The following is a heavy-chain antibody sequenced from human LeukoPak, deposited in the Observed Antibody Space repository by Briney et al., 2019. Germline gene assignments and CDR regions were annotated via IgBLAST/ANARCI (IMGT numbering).Heavy chain of an antibody. CDR2: FDPEDGET. J-gene: IGHJ4*02. CDR3: ATDLRGFWSGTDS. CDR1: GYTLTELS. Sequence: EASVKVSCKVSGYTLTELSMHWVRQAPGKGLEWMGGFDPEDGETIYAQKFQGRVTMTEDTSTDTAYMELSSLTSEDTAVYYCATDLRGFWSGTDSWGQGTLVTVSS. V-gene: IGHV1-24*01. D-gene: IGHD3-3*01.